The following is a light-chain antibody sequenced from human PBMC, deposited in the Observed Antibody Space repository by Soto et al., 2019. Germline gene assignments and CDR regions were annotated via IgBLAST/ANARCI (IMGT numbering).Light chain of an antibody. V-gene: IGKV3-11*01. Sequence: EIVLTQSPATLSLSPGERATLSCRASQSVSSYLAWYQQKPGQAPRLLIYDASNRATGIPARFSGSGSGTDFTLTISSLEPEDFAVYHCQQYGSSPPGITFGPGTKVDIK. CDR1: QSVSSY. J-gene: IGKJ3*01. CDR3: QQYGSSPPGIT. CDR2: DAS.